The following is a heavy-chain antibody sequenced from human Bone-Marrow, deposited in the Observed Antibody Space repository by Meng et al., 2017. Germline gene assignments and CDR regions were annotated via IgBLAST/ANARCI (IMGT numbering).Heavy chain of an antibody. V-gene: IGHV3-30*04. CDR3: ARDGNLGWSFDY. CDR2: ISYDGSNK. CDR1: GFTFSSYA. D-gene: IGHD2-15*01. Sequence: GESLKISCAASGFTFSSYAMHWVRQAPGKGLEWVAVISYDGSNKYYADSVKGRFTISRDNSKNTLYLQMNSLRAEDTAVYYCARDGNLGWSFDYWGQGTLVTVSS. J-gene: IGHJ4*02.